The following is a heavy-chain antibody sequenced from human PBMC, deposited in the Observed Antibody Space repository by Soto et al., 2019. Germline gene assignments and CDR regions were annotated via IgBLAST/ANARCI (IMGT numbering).Heavy chain of an antibody. CDR3: ARGRGRYSSGWSWFDP. D-gene: IGHD6-13*01. J-gene: IGHJ5*02. CDR2: IFQSGST. Sequence: PSETLSLTCTVSGGYISSYYWTWVRQPPGKGLEWIGEIFQSGSTNYTPSLESRVTIPVDKSKNQFSLTLTSVTAADTAVYFCARGRGRYSSGWSWFDPWDQGILVTVSS. V-gene: IGHV4-59*12. CDR1: GGYISSYY.